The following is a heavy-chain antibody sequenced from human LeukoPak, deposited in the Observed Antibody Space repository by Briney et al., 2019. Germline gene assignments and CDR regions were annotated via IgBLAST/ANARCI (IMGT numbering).Heavy chain of an antibody. D-gene: IGHD1-14*01. CDR1: GFTFGDYS. Sequence: GGSLRLSCAASGFTFGDYSMNWVRQAPGKGLEWISYIDSSSGTIYYADSVKGRFTISRDNAKNSLYLQMNSLRAEDTAVYYCARDPPRRYDYWGQGTLVTVSS. J-gene: IGHJ4*02. V-gene: IGHV3-48*01. CDR3: ARDPPRRYDY. CDR2: IDSSSGTI.